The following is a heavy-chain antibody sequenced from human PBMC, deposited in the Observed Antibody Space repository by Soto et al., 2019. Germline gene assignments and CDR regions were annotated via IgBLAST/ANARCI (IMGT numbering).Heavy chain of an antibody. CDR3: STLYCCIGVCYYYHYAMDV. D-gene: IGHD2-8*01. CDR2: IKSKTDGGTT. V-gene: IGHV3-15*07. J-gene: IGHJ6*02. CDR1: GFTFSNAW. Sequence: PGGSLRLSCAASGFTFSNAWMNWVRQAPGKGLEWVGRIKSKTDGGTTDYAAPVKGRFTISRDDSKNTLYLQMNSLKTEDTAVYYCSTLYCCIGVCYYYHYAMDVWGQGTTVPVAS.